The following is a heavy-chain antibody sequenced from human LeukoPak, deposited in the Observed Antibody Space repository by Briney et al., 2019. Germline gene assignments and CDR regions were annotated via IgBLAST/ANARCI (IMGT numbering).Heavy chain of an antibody. J-gene: IGHJ3*02. V-gene: IGHV5-51*01. CDR1: GFDFSSSW. D-gene: IGHD6-19*01. Sequence: GESLKISFQGSGFDFSSSWIGWVRHMPGKGLECMGIIFPGDSETRYSPSFEGHVTFSVDKSTKTAYLQWSSLKASDTAVYYCAKRSIYDSKTLGMQWGPADAFDIWGQGTTVTVSS. CDR2: IFPGDSET. CDR3: AKRSIYDSKTLGMQWGPADAFDI.